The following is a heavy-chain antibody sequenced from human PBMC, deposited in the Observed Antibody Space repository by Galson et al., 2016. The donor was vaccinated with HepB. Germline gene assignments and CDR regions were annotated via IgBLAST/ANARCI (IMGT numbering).Heavy chain of an antibody. J-gene: IGHJ6*02. D-gene: IGHD3-3*01. CDR1: GFTFSDFA. V-gene: IGHV3-49*03. CDR2: IRDKGYGGTT. CDR3: ARSRPYFYYALDV. Sequence: SLRLSCAGSGFTFSDFAVNWFRQPPGKGLEWVGFIRDKGYGGTTKYGASVRDRFTISRDDSKSIAYLQLNSLKADDTAVYYCARSRPYFYYALDVWGQGTTVAVSS.